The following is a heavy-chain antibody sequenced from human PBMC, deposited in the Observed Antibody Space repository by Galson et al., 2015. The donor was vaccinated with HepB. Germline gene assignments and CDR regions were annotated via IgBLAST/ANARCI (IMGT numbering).Heavy chain of an antibody. D-gene: IGHD6-13*01. J-gene: IGHJ4*02. V-gene: IGHV1-18*01. CDR2: ISAYNGNT. CDR1: GYTFTSYG. Sequence: SVKVSCKASGYTFTSYGISWVRQAPGQGLEWMGWISAYNGNTNYAQKLQGRVTMTTDTSTSTAYMELRSLRSDDTAVYYCARFLETYSSSWYGAFDYWGQGTLVTVSS. CDR3: ARFLETYSSSWYGAFDY.